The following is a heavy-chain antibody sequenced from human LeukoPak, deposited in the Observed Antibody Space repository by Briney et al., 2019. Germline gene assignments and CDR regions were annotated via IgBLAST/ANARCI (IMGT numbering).Heavy chain of an antibody. Sequence: GGSLRLSCVAPGFSFSTYEMNWVRQAPGKGLEWVAYISTSGSSVYYADSLKGRFTVSRDNAKSSLFLQVDSLTVADTAVYYCARVGREVTTGYFDDWGQGTLVAVSS. CDR2: ISTSGSSV. V-gene: IGHV3-48*03. CDR1: GFSFSTYE. CDR3: ARVGREVTTGYFDD. J-gene: IGHJ4*02. D-gene: IGHD2-21*02.